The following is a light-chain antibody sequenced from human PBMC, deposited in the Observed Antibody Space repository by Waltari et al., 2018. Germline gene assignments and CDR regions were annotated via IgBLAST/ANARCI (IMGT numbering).Light chain of an antibody. J-gene: IGLJ2*01. V-gene: IGLV1-40*01. Sequence: QSVLTQPPSVSGTPGQRVTISCSGSTSNIGAGHDVHWSQHLPGTAPKPLIYGNNNRPSGVPDRFSGSKSGTSASLAITGLQADDEADYFCQSFDNMLSGGVVFGGGTKLAVL. CDR1: TSNIGAGHD. CDR2: GNN. CDR3: QSFDNMLSGGVV.